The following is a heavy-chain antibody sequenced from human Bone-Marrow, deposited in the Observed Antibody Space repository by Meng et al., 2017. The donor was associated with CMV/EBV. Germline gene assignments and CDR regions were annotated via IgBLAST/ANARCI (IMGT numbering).Heavy chain of an antibody. CDR3: AKDLAYSYVIHYYYYGMDV. Sequence: GGSLRLSCVGSRFSFSTHGMHWVRQAPGKGLEWLSFIRYDGKNKYYIDSVKGRFTISRDNSKNTLYMQMNSLSAEDTAVYYCAKDLAYSYVIHYYYYGMDVWGQGPTVTVSS. CDR1: RFSFSTHG. V-gene: IGHV3-30*02. J-gene: IGHJ6*02. D-gene: IGHD5-18*01. CDR2: IRYDGKNK.